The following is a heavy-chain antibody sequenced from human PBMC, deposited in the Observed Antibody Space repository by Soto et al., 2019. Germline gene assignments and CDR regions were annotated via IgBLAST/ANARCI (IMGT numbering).Heavy chain of an antibody. V-gene: IGHV4-30-2*01. CDR2: IYHSGST. D-gene: IGHD3-10*01. Sequence: ASETLSLTCAVSGGSISSGGYSWSWIRQPPGKGLEWIGYIYHSGSTYYNPSLKSRVTISVDRSKNQFSLKLSSVTAADTAVYYCARDYGSGSYYWFDPWGQGXLVTVSS. CDR3: ARDYGSGSYYWFDP. J-gene: IGHJ5*02. CDR1: GGSISSGGYS.